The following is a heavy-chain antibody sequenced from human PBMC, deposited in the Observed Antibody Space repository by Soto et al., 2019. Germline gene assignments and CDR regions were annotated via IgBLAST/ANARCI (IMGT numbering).Heavy chain of an antibody. V-gene: IGHV1-69*01. Sequence: QVQLVQSGAELKKPGSSVKVSCKASGGTFSSFGTSWVRQAPGQGLEWMGGIIPVFGRPNYAQRFRGRLTITADESTNTGYMELIDLRSEDTAVYYCAREGSGYNFWGQGTQVTVSS. D-gene: IGHD5-12*01. CDR2: IIPVFGRP. CDR1: GGTFSSFG. CDR3: AREGSGYNF. J-gene: IGHJ4*02.